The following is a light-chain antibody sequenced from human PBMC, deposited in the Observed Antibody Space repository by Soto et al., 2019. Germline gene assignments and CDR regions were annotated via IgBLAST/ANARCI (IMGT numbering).Light chain of an antibody. CDR1: QSVADSY. J-gene: IGKJ1*01. CDR2: AAT. V-gene: IGKV3-20*01. CDR3: HHFGSSPET. Sequence: EVVLTQSPGTLSLSPGERATLSCRASQSVADSYLAWYQQKPGRAPGLLFYAATRRATGIPDRFSGSGSGTDFTLTISTLEPDDFAVYYCHHFGSSPETFGQGTKVE.